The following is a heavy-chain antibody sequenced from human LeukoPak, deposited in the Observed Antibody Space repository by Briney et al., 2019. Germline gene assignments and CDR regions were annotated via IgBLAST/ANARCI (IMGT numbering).Heavy chain of an antibody. CDR2: ISGSGGST. CDR1: GFTFSSYA. V-gene: IGHV3-23*01. D-gene: IGHD6-13*01. J-gene: IGHJ4*02. CDR3: AKDRDSSSWYLGSCFGDY. Sequence: GGSLRLSCAASGFTFSSYALSWVRQAPGKGLEWVSGISGSGGSTHYADSVKGRFTISRDNSKNTAYLEMNSLRAEDTAVYYDAKDRDSSSWYLGSCFGDYWGQGTLVTVSS.